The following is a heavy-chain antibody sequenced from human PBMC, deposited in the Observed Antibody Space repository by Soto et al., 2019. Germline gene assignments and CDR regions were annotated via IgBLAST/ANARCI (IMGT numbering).Heavy chain of an antibody. J-gene: IGHJ4*02. Sequence: QVQLVQSGPEVKKPGASVKVSCKTSGYSFISYDVSWVRQAPGQGLEWMGWISDYNGNTNYAQKFQDRVTTTIDTSTSSAYMEVRSLRSDDTALYYCARGGTTVGASPLDYWGQGTLVTVSS. V-gene: IGHV1-18*04. CDR3: ARGGTTVGASPLDY. CDR1: GYSFISYD. D-gene: IGHD1-26*01. CDR2: ISDYNGNT.